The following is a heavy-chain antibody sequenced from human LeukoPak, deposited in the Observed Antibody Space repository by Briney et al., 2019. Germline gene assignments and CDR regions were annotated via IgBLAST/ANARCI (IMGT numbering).Heavy chain of an antibody. CDR1: GFSLSTSGMR. CDR3: ASSYDSSGYYDY. J-gene: IGHJ4*02. Sequence: SGPALVKPTQTLTLTCTFSGFSLSTSGMRVSWIRQPPGKALEWLARIDWDDDKFYGTSLKTRLTISKDTSKNQVVLTMTNMNPVDTATYYCASSYDSSGYYDYWGQGTLVTVSS. D-gene: IGHD3-22*01. V-gene: IGHV2-70*04. CDR2: IDWDDDK.